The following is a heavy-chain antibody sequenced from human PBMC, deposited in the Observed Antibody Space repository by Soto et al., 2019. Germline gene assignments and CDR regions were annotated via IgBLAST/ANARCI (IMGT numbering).Heavy chain of an antibody. J-gene: IGHJ4*02. CDR2: ISAYNGNT. CDR3: ARDQGDPSGYNYYFDY. D-gene: IGHD3-22*01. V-gene: IGHV1-18*01. Sequence: ASVKVSCKASGYTFTSYGISWVRQAPGPGLEWMGWISAYNGNTNYAQKLQGRVTMTTDTSTSTAYMELRSLRSDDTAVYYCARDQGDPSGYNYYFDYWGQGTLVTVSS. CDR1: GYTFTSYG.